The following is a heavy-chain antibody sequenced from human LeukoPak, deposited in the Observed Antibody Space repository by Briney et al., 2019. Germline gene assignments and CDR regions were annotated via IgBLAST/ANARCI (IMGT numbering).Heavy chain of an antibody. D-gene: IGHD6-19*01. CDR2: IYYSGST. Sequence: SETLSLTCTVSGGSISSSSYYWGWIRQPPGKGLEWIGSIYYSGSTYYNPSLKSRVTISVDTSKNQFSLKLSSVTAADTAVYYCARDGRAGSLFAYWGQGTLVTVS. CDR1: GGSISSSSYY. J-gene: IGHJ4*02. CDR3: ARDGRAGSLFAY. V-gene: IGHV4-39*07.